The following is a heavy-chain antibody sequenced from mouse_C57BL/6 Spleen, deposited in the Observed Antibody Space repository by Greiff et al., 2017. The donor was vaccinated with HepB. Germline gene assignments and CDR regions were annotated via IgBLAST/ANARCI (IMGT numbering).Heavy chain of an antibody. CDR2: INPSSGYT. CDR3: ARGGYGSGYFDV. D-gene: IGHD1-1*01. CDR1: GYTFTSYT. V-gene: IGHV1-4*01. J-gene: IGHJ1*03. Sequence: QVQLKQSGAELARPGASVKMSCKASGYTFTSYTMHWVKQRPGQGLEWIGYINPSSGYTKYNQKFKDKATLTADKSSSTAYMQLSSLTSEDSAVYYCARGGYGSGYFDVWGTGTTVTVSS.